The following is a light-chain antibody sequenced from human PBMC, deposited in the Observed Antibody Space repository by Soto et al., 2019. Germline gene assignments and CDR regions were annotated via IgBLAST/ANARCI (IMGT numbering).Light chain of an antibody. Sequence: DIQMTQSPASLSASVGDRVTITCRASQSISNYLNWYQQKPGKAPKLLIYAASSLQSGVPPRFSGRGSGTDFTLAISSLQPEDFVTYYCQQSYSTPYTFGQGTKLEIK. CDR1: QSISNY. CDR3: QQSYSTPYT. J-gene: IGKJ2*01. V-gene: IGKV1-39*01. CDR2: AAS.